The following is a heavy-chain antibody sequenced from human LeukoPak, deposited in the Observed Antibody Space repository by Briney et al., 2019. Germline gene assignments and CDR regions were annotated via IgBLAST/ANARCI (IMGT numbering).Heavy chain of an antibody. Sequence: SETLSLTCTVSGVSISSYYWSWIRQPPGKGLEWIGYIYYSGSTNYNPSLKSRVTISVDTSKNQFPLKLSSVTAADTAVYYCARDRQRGLAAAGTRKNWFDPWGQGTLVTVSS. CDR3: ARDRQRGLAAAGTRKNWFDP. D-gene: IGHD6-13*01. CDR1: GVSISSYY. J-gene: IGHJ5*02. CDR2: IYYSGST. V-gene: IGHV4-59*01.